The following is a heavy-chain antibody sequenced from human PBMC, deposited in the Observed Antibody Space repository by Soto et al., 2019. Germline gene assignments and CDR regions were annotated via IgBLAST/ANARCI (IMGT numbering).Heavy chain of an antibody. CDR1: GYTFTSYG. CDR2: ISAHNGNT. J-gene: IGHJ4*02. Sequence: QVHLVQSGAEVKKPGASVKVSCKGSGYTFTSYGITWVRQAPGQGLEWMGWISAHNGNTNYAQKPQGRVTVTRATSPSTAYRELRSLRSDDTAVYYCARGRYGDYWGQGALVTVSS. D-gene: IGHD1-1*01. CDR3: ARGRYGDY. V-gene: IGHV1-18*01.